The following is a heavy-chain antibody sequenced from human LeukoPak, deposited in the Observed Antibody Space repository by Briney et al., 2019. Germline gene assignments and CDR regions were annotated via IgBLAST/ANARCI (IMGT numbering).Heavy chain of an antibody. CDR3: AKDLNWEEREWLLYQSFDY. V-gene: IGHV3-23*01. CDR2: ISGSGGST. CDR1: GFTFSSYA. Sequence: PGGSLRLSCAASGFTFSSYAMSWVRQAPGKGLEWVSDISGSGGSTYYADSVKGRFTISRDNSKNTLYLQMNSLRAEDTAVYYCAKDLNWEEREWLLYQSFDYWGQGTLVTVSS. D-gene: IGHD3-3*01. J-gene: IGHJ4*02.